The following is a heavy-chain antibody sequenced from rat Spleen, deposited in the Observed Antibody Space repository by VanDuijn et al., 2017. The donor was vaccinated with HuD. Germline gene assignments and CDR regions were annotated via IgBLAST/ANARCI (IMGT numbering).Heavy chain of an antibody. CDR1: GYSITSGYR. V-gene: IGHV3-3*01. CDR3: ARHADNYGWFAY. D-gene: IGHD1-10*01. J-gene: IGHJ3*01. Sequence: EVQLQESGPGLVKPSQSLSLTCSVTGYSITSGYRWNWIRKFPGNRLEWMGFIDSAGSTNCNPSLKSRISITGDTSKNQFFLQVNSVTTEDTATYYCARHADNYGWFAYWGQGTLVTVSS. CDR2: IDSAGST.